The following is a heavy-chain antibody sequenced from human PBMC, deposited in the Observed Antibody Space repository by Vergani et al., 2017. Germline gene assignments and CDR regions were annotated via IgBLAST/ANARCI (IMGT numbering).Heavy chain of an antibody. CDR2: ISYDGSNK. J-gene: IGHJ4*02. Sequence: QVQLVESGGGVVQPGRSLRLSCAASGFTFSSYAMHWVRQAPGKGLEWVAVISYDGSNKYYADSVKGRFTISRDNPKNTLYLQMNSLRAEDTAVYYCAREGRGYGDYVIDYWGQGTLVTVSS. CDR1: GFTFSSYA. V-gene: IGHV3-30-3*01. D-gene: IGHD4-17*01. CDR3: AREGRGYGDYVIDY.